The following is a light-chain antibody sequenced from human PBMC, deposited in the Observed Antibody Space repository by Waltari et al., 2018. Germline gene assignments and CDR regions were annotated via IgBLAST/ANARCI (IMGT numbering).Light chain of an antibody. CDR2: KGI. Sequence: QTVVTQEPSLSVSPGGTVTLTCALSSGPVSSPSSPTWYQQTPGQPPRTLVYKGISRSSGVPDRFSGSILGNTAALTITGAQADDESDYYCSMYMGSGVWVFGGGTKLTVL. V-gene: IGLV8-61*01. CDR1: SGPVSSPSS. CDR3: SMYMGSGVWV. J-gene: IGLJ3*02.